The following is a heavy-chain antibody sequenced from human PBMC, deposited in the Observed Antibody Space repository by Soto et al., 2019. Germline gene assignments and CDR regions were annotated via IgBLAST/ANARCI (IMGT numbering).Heavy chain of an antibody. CDR1: GGTFSSYR. V-gene: IGHV1-69*13. Sequence: ASVKVSRKASGGTFSSYRIKWVRQAPGQGLEWAGGIVPIYRKEDYAQKFQGRVTITADESARTSYMELRSLQSQDTAVYYCVRDSGAKLSSSWGQGTLVTVSS. J-gene: IGHJ4*02. CDR2: IVPIYRKE. D-gene: IGHD6-13*01. CDR3: VRDSGAKLSSS.